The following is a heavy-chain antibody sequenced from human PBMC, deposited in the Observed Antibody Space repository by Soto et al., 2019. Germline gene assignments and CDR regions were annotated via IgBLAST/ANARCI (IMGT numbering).Heavy chain of an antibody. CDR3: ATGSRYVRVTTGYSMDV. CDR2: ISAYNGNT. D-gene: IGHD4-4*01. Sequence: QVQLVQSGAEVKKPGASVKVSCKASGYTFTSYGISWVRQAPGQGLEWMGWISAYNGNTNYAQKLQGRFTIATDTSTSTAYMEQMSLRSYVTAVYYCATGSRYVRVTTGYSMDVWGQGTTVTVSS. J-gene: IGHJ6*02. CDR1: GYTFTSYG. V-gene: IGHV1-18*01.